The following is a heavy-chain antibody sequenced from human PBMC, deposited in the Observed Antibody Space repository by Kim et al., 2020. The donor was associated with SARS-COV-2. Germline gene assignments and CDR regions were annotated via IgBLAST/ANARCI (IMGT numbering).Heavy chain of an antibody. V-gene: IGHV1-46*01. J-gene: IGHJ3*02. CDR2: INPSGGST. Sequence: ASVKVSCKASGYTFTSYYMHWVRQAPGQGLEWMGIINPSGGSTSYAQKFQGRVTMTRDTSTSTVYMELSSLRSEDTAVYYCASRTFGVVINDAFDIWGQGTMVTVSS. CDR3: ASRTFGVVINDAFDI. CDR1: GYTFTSYY. D-gene: IGHD3-3*01.